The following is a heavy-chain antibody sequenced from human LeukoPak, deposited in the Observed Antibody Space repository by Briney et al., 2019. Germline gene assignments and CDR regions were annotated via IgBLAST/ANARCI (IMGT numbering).Heavy chain of an antibody. V-gene: IGHV1-8*03. Sequence: ASVTVPCKTSGYTFTAHDIFWVRQAAGQGLEWMGWMNPKSGSTAYAQKVQGRVTFTRNTSITTAYLDLTNLRYEDTAMYYCARGRQMSINWYFDLWGRGTQVTVAS. CDR2: MNPKSGST. J-gene: IGHJ2*01. CDR3: ARGRQMSINWYFDL. CDR1: GYTFTAHD. D-gene: IGHD3-10*01.